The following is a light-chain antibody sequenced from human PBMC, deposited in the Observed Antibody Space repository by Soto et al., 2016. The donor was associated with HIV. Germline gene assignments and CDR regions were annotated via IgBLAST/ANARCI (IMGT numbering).Light chain of an antibody. CDR2: AEA. J-gene: IGLJ2*01. CDR1: NIGSKT. V-gene: IGLV3-21*02. Sequence: SYELTQPPSVSVAPGQTARLSCGGFNIGSKTVHWYKQKPGQAPVVVVYAEADRPSGIPDRLSGSNSGNTATLTIRRVEVADEADYYCQVWDSTGDQLVTFGGGTKLTVL. CDR3: QVWDSTGDQLVT.